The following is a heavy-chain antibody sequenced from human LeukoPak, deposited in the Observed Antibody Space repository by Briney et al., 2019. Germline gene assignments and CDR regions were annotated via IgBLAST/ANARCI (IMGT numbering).Heavy chain of an antibody. CDR2: IIPIFGTA. Sequence: SVKVSCKASGGTFSSYAISWVRQAPGQGLEWMGGIIPIFGTANYAQKFQGRVTMTRNTSISTAYMELSSLRSEDTAVYYCARGGELLRYFDWLTNWFDPWGQGTLVTVSS. V-gene: IGHV1-69*05. J-gene: IGHJ5*02. CDR3: ARGGELLRYFDWLTNWFDP. D-gene: IGHD3-9*01. CDR1: GGTFSSYA.